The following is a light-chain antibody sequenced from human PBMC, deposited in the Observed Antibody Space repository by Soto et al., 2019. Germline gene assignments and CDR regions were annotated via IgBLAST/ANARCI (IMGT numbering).Light chain of an antibody. CDR3: SSYTSSSTVV. J-gene: IGLJ2*01. CDR1: SSDVGGYNY. Sequence: QSALTQPASVSGSPGQSITISCTGTSSDVGGYNYVSWYQQHPGKAPKLMIYDVSNRPSGVSNRFSGSKSGNTASLTISGLQVEDEAEYYCSSYTSSSTVVFGGGTKLTVL. V-gene: IGLV2-14*01. CDR2: DVS.